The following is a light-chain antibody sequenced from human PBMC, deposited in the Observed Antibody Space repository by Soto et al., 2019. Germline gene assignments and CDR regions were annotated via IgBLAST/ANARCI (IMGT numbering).Light chain of an antibody. CDR1: QSVSNNY. Sequence: EIVFTQSPGTLYLSPGERATLSCRASQSVSNNYLAWCQQKPGQAPRLLIYGASNTATGIPDRFSGSGSGTDFTLTISRLEPEDFAVYYCQQYGSPGTFGQGTKVDIK. CDR2: GAS. CDR3: QQYGSPGT. V-gene: IGKV3-20*01. J-gene: IGKJ1*01.